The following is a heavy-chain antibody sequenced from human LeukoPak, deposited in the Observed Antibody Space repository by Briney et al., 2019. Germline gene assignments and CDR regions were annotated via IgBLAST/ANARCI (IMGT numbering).Heavy chain of an antibody. Sequence: GGSLRLSCAASGITFTRHWMSWVRQAPGKGLEWVANIDEDGSEKNYLNSVKGRFTISRDNAKNSWYLQMNSLGADDTATYYCAPEPSYDVKSWGQGILVSVSS. D-gene: IGHD3-16*01. V-gene: IGHV3-7*01. J-gene: IGHJ4*02. CDR3: APEPSYDVKS. CDR1: GITFTRHW. CDR2: IDEDGSEK.